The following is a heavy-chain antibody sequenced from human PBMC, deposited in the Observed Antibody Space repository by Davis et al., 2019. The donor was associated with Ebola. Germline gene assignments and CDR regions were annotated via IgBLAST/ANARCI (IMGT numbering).Heavy chain of an antibody. Sequence: SGPTLVKPTQTLTLTCTFSGFSLSTSGVGVGWIRQPPGKALEWLALIYWDDDKRYSPSLKSRLTITKDTSKNQVVLTMTNMDPVDTATYYCAHSGDMIKFGGVIALFDYWGQGALVTVSS. CDR2: IYWDDDK. CDR3: AHSGDMIKFGGVIALFDY. D-gene: IGHD3-16*02. J-gene: IGHJ4*02. CDR1: GFSLSTSGVG. V-gene: IGHV2-5*02.